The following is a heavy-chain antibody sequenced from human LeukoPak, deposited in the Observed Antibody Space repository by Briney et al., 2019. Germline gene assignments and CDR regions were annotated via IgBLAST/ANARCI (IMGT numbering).Heavy chain of an antibody. J-gene: IGHJ4*02. CDR3: ARDPTIDYYGSGSYSPPDYFDY. CDR1: GFTFSSYG. Sequence: GRSLRLSCAASGFTFSSYGMHWVRQAPGKGLEWVAVIWYDGSNKYYADSVKGRFTISRDNSKNTLYLQMNSLRAEDTAVYYCARDPTIDYYGSGSYSPPDYFDYWGQGTLVTVSS. V-gene: IGHV3-33*01. D-gene: IGHD3-10*01. CDR2: IWYDGSNK.